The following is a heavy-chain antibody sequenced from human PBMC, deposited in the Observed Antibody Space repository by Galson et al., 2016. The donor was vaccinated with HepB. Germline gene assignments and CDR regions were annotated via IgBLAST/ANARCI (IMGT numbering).Heavy chain of an antibody. Sequence: SVKVSCKASGGTFNNYAINWVRQAPGQGLEWMGGIIPIFGTTNYAQKFQGRVTITADESTGTAYMELSSLRSEDTAVYYCARGGSYVEIVVMILGDYYYGMDVGGQGTTVTVSS. J-gene: IGHJ6*02. CDR3: ARGGSYVEIVVMILGDYYYGMDV. CDR2: IIPIFGTT. CDR1: GGTFNNYA. D-gene: IGHD3/OR15-3a*01. V-gene: IGHV1-69*13.